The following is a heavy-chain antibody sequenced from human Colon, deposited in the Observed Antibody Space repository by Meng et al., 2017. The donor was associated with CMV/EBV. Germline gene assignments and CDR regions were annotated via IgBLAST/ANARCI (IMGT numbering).Heavy chain of an antibody. CDR3: ARVWRGRWFAP. Sequence: PFGFTFTDHYMDWVRLAPGKGLEWVGRIRNKANSYPTEYAASVKGRFTISRDDSKNSVYLQMNSLKTEDTAVYYCARVWRGRWFAPWGQGTLVTVSS. CDR2: IRNKANSYPT. CDR1: GFTFTDHY. D-gene: IGHD2-21*01. J-gene: IGHJ5*02. V-gene: IGHV3-72*01.